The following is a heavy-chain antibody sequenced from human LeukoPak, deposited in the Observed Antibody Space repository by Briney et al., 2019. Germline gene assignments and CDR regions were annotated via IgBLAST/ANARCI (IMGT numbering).Heavy chain of an antibody. J-gene: IGHJ6*03. CDR2: VSGSAGRT. CDR1: GFTFSSFA. D-gene: IGHD2-8*02. V-gene: IGHV3-23*01. Sequence: GGSLRLSCAASGFTFSSFAMTWVRQAPGKGLEWVSTVSGSAGRTDYAGSVKGRFTISRDNLKNTLYLQMNGLRAEDTAVYYCAKNRGHCVDGVCHNYYYMDVWGRGTTVTVSS. CDR3: AKNRGHCVDGVCHNYYYMDV.